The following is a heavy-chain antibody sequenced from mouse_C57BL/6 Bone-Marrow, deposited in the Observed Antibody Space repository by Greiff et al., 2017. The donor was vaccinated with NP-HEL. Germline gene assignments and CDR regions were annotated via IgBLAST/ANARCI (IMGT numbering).Heavy chain of an antibody. CDR2: IWSGGST. J-gene: IGHJ3*01. D-gene: IGHD2-4*01. CDR1: GFSLTSYG. V-gene: IGHV2-2*01. CDR3: ARRMGITTDGFAY. Sequence: VQLKESGPGLVQPSQSLSITCTVSGFSLTSYGVHWVRQSPGKGLEWLGVIWSGGSTDYNAAFISRLSISKDNSKSQVFFKMNSLQADDTAIYYCARRMGITTDGFAYWGQGTLVTVSA.